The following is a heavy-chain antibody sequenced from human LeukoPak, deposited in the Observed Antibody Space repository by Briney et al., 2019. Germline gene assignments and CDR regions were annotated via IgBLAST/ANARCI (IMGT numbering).Heavy chain of an antibody. J-gene: IGHJ4*02. Sequence: GGSLRLSCAASGFIFTNYFMSWVRQAPGKGLEWVASIKHDGSEKYYVDSVRGRFTISRDNTMNSLYLQMSSLKAEDTAVYYCATDRGWRTSGYYLYYFEYWGQGTLVTFSS. CDR3: ATDRGWRTSGYYLYYFEY. D-gene: IGHD3-3*01. CDR1: GFIFTNYF. CDR2: IKHDGSEK. V-gene: IGHV3-7*01.